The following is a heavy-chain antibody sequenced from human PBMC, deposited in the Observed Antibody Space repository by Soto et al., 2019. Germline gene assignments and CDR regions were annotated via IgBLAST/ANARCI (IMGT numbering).Heavy chain of an antibody. D-gene: IGHD3-22*01. CDR1: GFTFSSYA. CDR2: ISYDGSNK. J-gene: IGHJ6*02. CDR3: AREVVVFGVIIPTPMDV. Sequence: GWSLRLSCAASGFTFSSYAMHWVRQAPGKGLEWVAVISYDGSNKYYADSVKGRFTISRDNAKDSLYLQMNSLRAEDTAVYYCAREVVVFGVIIPTPMDVWGQGTTVTVSS. V-gene: IGHV3-30-3*01.